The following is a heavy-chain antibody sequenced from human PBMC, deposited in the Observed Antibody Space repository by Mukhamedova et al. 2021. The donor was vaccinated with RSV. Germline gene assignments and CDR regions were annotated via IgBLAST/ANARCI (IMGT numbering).Heavy chain of an antibody. CDR2: INSDGSST. V-gene: IGHV3-74*01. Sequence: VWVSRINSDGSSTSYADSAKGRFTISRDNAKNTLYLQMNSLRAEDTAVYYCARGSQLIGSLDYWGQGTLVTVSS. CDR3: ARGSQLIGSLDY. D-gene: IGHD3-22*01. J-gene: IGHJ4*02.